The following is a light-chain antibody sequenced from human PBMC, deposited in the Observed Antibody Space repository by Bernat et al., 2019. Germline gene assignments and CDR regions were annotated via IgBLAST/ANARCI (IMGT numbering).Light chain of an antibody. CDR2: KAS. J-gene: IGKJ2*01. V-gene: IGKV1-5*03. CDR1: QSISSW. Sequence: DIQMTQSPSTLSASVGDRVTITCRASQSISSWLAWYQQKPGKAPKLLIYKASNLESGVPSRFSGSGSGTEFTLTISSLQPDDFATYYCQQYSTYPYTFGQGTKLDIK. CDR3: QQYSTYPYT.